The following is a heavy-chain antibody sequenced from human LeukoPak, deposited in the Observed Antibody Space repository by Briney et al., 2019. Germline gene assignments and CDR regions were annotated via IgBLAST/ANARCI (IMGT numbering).Heavy chain of an antibody. CDR2: IYTSGST. CDR1: GGSISSGSYY. J-gene: IGHJ3*02. V-gene: IGHV4-61*02. CDR3: ARDIVVVPAARGNAFDI. Sequence: SETLSLTCTVSGGSISSGSYYWSWIRQPAGKGLEGLGRIYTSGSTNYNPSLKSRVTISVDTSKNQFSLKLSSVTAADTAVYYCARDIVVVPAARGNAFDIWGQGTMVTVSS. D-gene: IGHD2-2*01.